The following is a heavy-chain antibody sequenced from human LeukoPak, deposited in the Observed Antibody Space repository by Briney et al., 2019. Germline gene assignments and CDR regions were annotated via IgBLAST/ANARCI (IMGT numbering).Heavy chain of an antibody. V-gene: IGHV1-58*02. J-gene: IGHJ4*02. CDR2: IVVGSGNT. Sequence: GASVKVSCKASGFTFTSSAMQWVRQARGQRLEWIGWIVVGSGNTNYAQKFQERVTITRDMSTSTAYMELSSLRSEDTAVYYCAAVRDGDYVFDYWGQGTLVTVSS. CDR1: GFTFTSSA. D-gene: IGHD4-17*01. CDR3: AAVRDGDYVFDY.